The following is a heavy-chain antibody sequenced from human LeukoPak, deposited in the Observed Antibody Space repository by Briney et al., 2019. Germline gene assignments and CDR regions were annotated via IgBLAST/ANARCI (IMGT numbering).Heavy chain of an antibody. CDR3: ARDTARWDPIYCSGGSCYGCSA. Sequence: ASVKVSCKASGYTFTSYGISWVRQALGQGLEWMGWISAYNGNTNYAQKLQGRVTMTTDTSTSTAYMELRSLRSDDTAVYYCARDTARWDPIYCSGGSCYGCSAWGQGTMVTVSS. J-gene: IGHJ3*01. D-gene: IGHD2-15*01. CDR1: GYTFTSYG. V-gene: IGHV1-18*01. CDR2: ISAYNGNT.